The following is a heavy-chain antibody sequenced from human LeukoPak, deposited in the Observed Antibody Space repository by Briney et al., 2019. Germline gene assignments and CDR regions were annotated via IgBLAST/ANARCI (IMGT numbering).Heavy chain of an antibody. CDR2: ISPNGVIT. CDR3: ARPRDYYYYMDV. CDR1: GFTFSRHG. Sequence: PGGTLRLSCAASGFTFSRHGMNWVRQAPGKGLEWVSGISPNGVITYYADSVKGRFTISRDNSKNTLYLQMNSLRAEDTAVYYCARPRDYYYYMDVWGKGTTVTVSS. J-gene: IGHJ6*03. D-gene: IGHD3-10*01. V-gene: IGHV3-23*01.